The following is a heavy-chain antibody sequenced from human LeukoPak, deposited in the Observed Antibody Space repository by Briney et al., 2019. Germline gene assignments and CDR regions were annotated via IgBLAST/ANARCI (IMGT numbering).Heavy chain of an antibody. CDR3: AKDRLLNWRGDWYIFDY. Sequence: GGSLRLSLPASGFTFSSYAMSWVRQAPGKGLEWVSAISGSGGSTYYAASVKGRFTISRDNSKNTVYLQMNSLRAEDTAVYCCAKDRLLNWRGDWYIFDYWGRGTVVTRSS. CDR2: ISGSGGST. D-gene: IGHD2-21*02. J-gene: IGHJ4*02. CDR1: GFTFSSYA. V-gene: IGHV3-23*01.